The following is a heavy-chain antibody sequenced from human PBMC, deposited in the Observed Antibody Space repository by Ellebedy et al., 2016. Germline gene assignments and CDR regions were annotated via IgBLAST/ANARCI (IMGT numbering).Heavy chain of an antibody. CDR1: GFTFNIAG. CDR3: ARDGSEWSRDY. V-gene: IGHV3-21*01. D-gene: IGHD3-3*01. J-gene: IGHJ4*02. Sequence: GGSLRLXCAASGFTFNIAGMTWVRQAPGKGLEWVATIVFSGTATYYSDSVKGRFIISRDNAKNSLFLQMNSLRVEDTAVYYCARDGSEWSRDYWGQGTLVTVSS. CDR2: IVFSGTAT.